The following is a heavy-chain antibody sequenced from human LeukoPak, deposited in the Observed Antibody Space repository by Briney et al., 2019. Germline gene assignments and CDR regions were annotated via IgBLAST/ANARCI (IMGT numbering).Heavy chain of an antibody. Sequence: GGSLRLSCAAPGFNFANHAMSWVRQTAGKGLEWVSAISGGGDITYYADSVKGRFTISRDNSKDTLFLQMHGLRPGDTAVYYCVREDTPATANYWGQGTLVTISS. CDR3: VREDTPATANY. V-gene: IGHV3-23*01. D-gene: IGHD2-21*02. CDR1: GFNFANHA. CDR2: ISGGGDIT. J-gene: IGHJ4*02.